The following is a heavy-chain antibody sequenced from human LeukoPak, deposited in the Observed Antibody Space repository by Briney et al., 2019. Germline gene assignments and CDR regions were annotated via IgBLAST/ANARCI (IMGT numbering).Heavy chain of an antibody. Sequence: PSETLSLTCAVYGESFSGFYWSWIRQPPGKGLEWIGEINHSGSTNCNPSLKSRVTISVDTSKNQFSLKINSVTAADTAAYYCARGRVTGTSPYKYWGQGTLVTVSP. D-gene: IGHD1-20*01. J-gene: IGHJ4*02. CDR1: GESFSGFY. V-gene: IGHV4-34*01. CDR3: ARGRVTGTSPYKY. CDR2: INHSGST.